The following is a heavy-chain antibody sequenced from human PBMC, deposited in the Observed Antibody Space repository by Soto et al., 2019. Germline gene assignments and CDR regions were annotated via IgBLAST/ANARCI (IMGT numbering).Heavy chain of an antibody. D-gene: IGHD1-1*01. CDR3: VRSREPSYFYYYDLDV. CDR1: GYSFTNYW. Sequence: PGESLKISCKGVGYSFTNYWIGWVRQMPGKGLEWMGIIYPDDSDAKYSPSFQGQVTISVDKSISTAYLQWSSLTASDTAMYYCVRSREPSYFYYYDLDVWSQGTTVTVSS. J-gene: IGHJ6*02. CDR2: IYPDDSDA. V-gene: IGHV5-51*01.